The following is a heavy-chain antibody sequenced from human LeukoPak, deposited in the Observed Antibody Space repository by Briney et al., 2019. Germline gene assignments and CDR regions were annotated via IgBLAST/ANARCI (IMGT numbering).Heavy chain of an antibody. Sequence: GASVKVSCKASGYTFTGYYMHWVRQAPGQGLEWMGYINPNSGGTNYAQKFQGRVTMTEDTSTDTAYMELSSLRSEDTAVYYCATGYMVRGVIIIPCFDCWGQGTLVTVSS. CDR2: INPNSGGT. CDR1: GYTFTGYY. V-gene: IGHV1-2*02. CDR3: ATGYMVRGVIIIPCFDC. D-gene: IGHD3-10*01. J-gene: IGHJ4*02.